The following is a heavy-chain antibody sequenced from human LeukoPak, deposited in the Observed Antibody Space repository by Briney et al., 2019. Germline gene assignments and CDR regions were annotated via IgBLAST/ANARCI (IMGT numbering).Heavy chain of an antibody. CDR3: AKVAKYYYGSETYFFFDH. D-gene: IGHD3-10*01. CDR2: IYTTGTT. CDR1: DTSINTYY. V-gene: IGHV4-4*07. Sequence: SETLSLTCTVSDTSINTYYWSWIRQPAGKGLEWIGHIYTTGTTNYNPSLKSRVAMSIDTSKNQFSLNLRSVTAADTAVYYCAKVAKYYYGSETYFFFDHWGQGTLVTVSS. J-gene: IGHJ4*02.